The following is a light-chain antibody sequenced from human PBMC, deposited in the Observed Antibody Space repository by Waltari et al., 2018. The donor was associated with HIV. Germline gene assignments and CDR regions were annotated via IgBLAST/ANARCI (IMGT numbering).Light chain of an antibody. V-gene: IGLV4-60*03. CDR2: LEGSGRF. CDR3: ETWDTNTEV. J-gene: IGLJ3*02. Sequence: QPVLTQSSSASASLGSSVKLTCTLDRGHSNYIVTWHRQQPGKAPRSLMKLEGSGRFSRGSAVPDRFSGSSSGADRYLTISNLQSDDEADYYCETWDTNTEVFGGGTKLTVL. CDR1: RGHSNYI.